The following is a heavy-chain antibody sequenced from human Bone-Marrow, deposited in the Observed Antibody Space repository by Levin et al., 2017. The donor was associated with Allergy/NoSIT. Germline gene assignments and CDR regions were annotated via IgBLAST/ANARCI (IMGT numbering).Heavy chain of an antibody. CDR2: INHSGSA. CDR1: GGSLSGYY. Sequence: ESLKISCAVSGGSLSGYYWTWIRQPPGKGLEWIGEINHSGSASYNPSLRSRVTMSVDTSKNQFSLNLISVTAADTAVYYCARLAGYSRGWYLPYWGQGTLVTVSS. V-gene: IGHV4-34*01. J-gene: IGHJ4*02. D-gene: IGHD6-19*01. CDR3: ARLAGYSRGWYLPY.